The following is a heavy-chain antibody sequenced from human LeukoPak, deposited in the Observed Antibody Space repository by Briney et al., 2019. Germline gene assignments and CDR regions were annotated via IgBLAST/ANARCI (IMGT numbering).Heavy chain of an antibody. CDR2: INPNSGGS. CDR3: ARDWSLAAAGPIDY. V-gene: IGHV1-2*02. Sequence: GASVKVSCKASGFPFTGYYMHWVRQAPGQGLEWIGWINPNSGGSSFAQKFQGRVTMTRDTSISTAYMELSSLRSDDAAVYFCARDWSLAAAGPIDYWGQGTLVTVS. J-gene: IGHJ4*02. D-gene: IGHD6-13*01. CDR1: GFPFTGYY.